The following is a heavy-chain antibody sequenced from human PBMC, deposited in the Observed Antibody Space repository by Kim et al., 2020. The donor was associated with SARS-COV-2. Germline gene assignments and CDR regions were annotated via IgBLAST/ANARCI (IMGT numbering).Heavy chain of an antibody. CDR3: AKEVKHDAMDV. Sequence: GGSLRLSCAASGFTFSIYAMHWVRQAPGKGLEWLAVIWYDGTNKYYADSVKGRFTISRDNSKNTLYLQMNSLRAEDTAVYYCAKEVKHDAMDVGGQGTTVTVS. CDR2: IWYDGTNK. V-gene: IGHV3-33*06. D-gene: IGHD3-16*01. CDR1: GFTFSIYA. J-gene: IGHJ6*02.